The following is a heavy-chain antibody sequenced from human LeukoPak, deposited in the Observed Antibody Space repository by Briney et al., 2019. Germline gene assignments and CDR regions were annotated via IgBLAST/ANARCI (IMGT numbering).Heavy chain of an antibody. Sequence: PSETLSLTCTVSGGSISSGSYYWSWIRQPAGKGLEWIGRIYTSGSTNYNPSLKSRVTISVDTSKNQFSLKLSSVTAADTAVYYCASRIIYDSSGYYRDYWGQGTLVTVSS. V-gene: IGHV4-61*02. J-gene: IGHJ4*02. CDR3: ASRIIYDSSGYYRDY. CDR2: IYTSGST. CDR1: GGSISSGSYY. D-gene: IGHD3-22*01.